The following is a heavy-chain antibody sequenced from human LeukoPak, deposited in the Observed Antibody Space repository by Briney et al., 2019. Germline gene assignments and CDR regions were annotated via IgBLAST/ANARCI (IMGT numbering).Heavy chain of an antibody. D-gene: IGHD1-14*01. J-gene: IGHJ4*02. CDR1: GYTFTGYY. Sequence: ASVKVSCKTSGYTFTGYYMHWVRQAPGQGLEWMGWINPNSGGTNYAQKFQGWVTMTRDTSITTAYMELSRLRSDDTAVYYCARELNRPTEEGYWGQGTLVTVSS. CDR2: INPNSGGT. CDR3: ARELNRPTEEGY. V-gene: IGHV1-2*04.